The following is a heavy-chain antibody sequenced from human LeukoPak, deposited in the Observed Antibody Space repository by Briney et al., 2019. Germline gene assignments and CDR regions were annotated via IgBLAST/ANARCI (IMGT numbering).Heavy chain of an antibody. CDR3: GKAGRLWLRPSYDFAY. CDR1: GFTFSSYA. J-gene: IGHJ4*02. V-gene: IGHV3-23*01. D-gene: IGHD5-12*01. Sequence: GGSLRLSCAPSGFTFSSYAMSWLRHATGKALEWVSPISGRGGSTYYADTVKGRFTISRDNSKNTLYLQMNSMRAEDTAVYYCGKAGRLWLRPSYDFAYWSQGTLVTVSS. CDR2: ISGRGGST.